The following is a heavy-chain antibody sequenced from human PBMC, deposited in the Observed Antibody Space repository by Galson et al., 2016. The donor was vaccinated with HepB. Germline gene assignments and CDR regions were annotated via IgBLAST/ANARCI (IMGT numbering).Heavy chain of an antibody. J-gene: IGHJ3*01. Sequence: SLRLSCAASGFTFRSNAINWVRQAPGKGLEWVSGISGSGGCIYYADSVRGRFTISRDNSKNTLYLHMNRRSGEDTAVYYCAKMSSSSAYYSDAFDLWGQGTVVTVSS. CDR2: ISGSGGCI. D-gene: IGHD3-22*01. CDR3: AKMSSSSAYYSDAFDL. V-gene: IGHV3-23*01. CDR1: GFTFRSNA.